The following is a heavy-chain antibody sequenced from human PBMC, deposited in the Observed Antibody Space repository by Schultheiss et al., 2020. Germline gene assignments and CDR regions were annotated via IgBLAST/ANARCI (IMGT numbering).Heavy chain of an antibody. CDR1: GGSINSDY. CDR3: ARGGWYSYGEYYYGMDV. J-gene: IGHJ6*02. Sequence: SETLSLTCTVSGGSINSDYWNWIRQSPGKGLGWIGEINHSGSTNYNPSLKSRVTISVDTSKNQFSLKLSSVTAADTAVYYCARGGWYSYGEYYYGMDVWGQGTTVTVSS. D-gene: IGHD5-18*01. CDR2: INHSGST. V-gene: IGHV4-34*01.